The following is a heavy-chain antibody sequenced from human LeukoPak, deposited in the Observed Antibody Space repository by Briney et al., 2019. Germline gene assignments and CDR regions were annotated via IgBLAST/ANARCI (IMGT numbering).Heavy chain of an antibody. CDR2: ISWNSGYI. J-gene: IGHJ4*02. Sequence: PGRSPRLSCAAPGFTFDNYAMHGVRQAPGKGLEWLSIISWNSGYIGYADSVKGRFTISRDNAKKSLDLQMNSLRAEDTAFYYCAKVRGTYSSGYFFDYWGQGTLVTVSS. D-gene: IGHD6-19*01. CDR1: GFTFDNYA. V-gene: IGHV3-9*01. CDR3: AKVRGTYSSGYFFDY.